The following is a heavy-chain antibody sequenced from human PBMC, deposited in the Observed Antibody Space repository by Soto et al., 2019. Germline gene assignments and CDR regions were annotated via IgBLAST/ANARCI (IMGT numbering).Heavy chain of an antibody. D-gene: IGHD2-8*01. CDR2: VSGYSDKR. CDR1: GYTFNTFG. V-gene: IGHV1-18*01. CDR3: ARGRGKYFGVNDF. J-gene: IGHJ4*01. Sequence: AASVKVSCKASGYTFNTFGITWVRQAPGQGLEWMGCVSGYSDKRDYSRKLQDRITLTADPSTTTSYMELRSLTSDDTAVYYCARGRGKYFGVNDFWG.